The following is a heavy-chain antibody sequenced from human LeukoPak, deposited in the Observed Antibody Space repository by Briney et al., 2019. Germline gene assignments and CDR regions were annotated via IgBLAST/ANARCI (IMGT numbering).Heavy chain of an antibody. CDR1: GYTFTGYY. CDR3: ARGNHYYDSSGPVGNFDY. Sequence: ASVKVSCKASGYTFTGYYMHWVRQAPGQGLEWMGWINPNSGGTNYAQKFQGRVTMTGDTSISTAYMELSRLRSDDTAVYYCARGNHYYDSSGPVGNFDYWGQGTLVTVSS. J-gene: IGHJ4*02. D-gene: IGHD3-22*01. CDR2: INPNSGGT. V-gene: IGHV1-2*02.